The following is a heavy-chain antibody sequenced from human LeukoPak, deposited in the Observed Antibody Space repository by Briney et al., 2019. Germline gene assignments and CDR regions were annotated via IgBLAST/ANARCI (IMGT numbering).Heavy chain of an antibody. Sequence: GGSLRLSCAASGFTVSDNYMTWVRQAPGKGLEWVSVIYSGANTYYADSVRGRFTISRDNFENTLYLQMNSLRAEDTAVYYCARVPYYDLWSGPGYFDYWGQGTLVTVSA. CDR1: GFTVSDNY. D-gene: IGHD3-3*01. CDR2: IYSGANT. CDR3: ARVPYYDLWSGPGYFDY. V-gene: IGHV3-66*01. J-gene: IGHJ4*02.